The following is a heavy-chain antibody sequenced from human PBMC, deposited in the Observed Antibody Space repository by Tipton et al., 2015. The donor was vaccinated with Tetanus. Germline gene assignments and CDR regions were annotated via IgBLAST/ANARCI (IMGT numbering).Heavy chain of an antibody. V-gene: IGHV4-59*01. CDR1: GGSISGSY. D-gene: IGHD2-2*01. J-gene: IGHJ4*02. CDR2: VYYNGNT. Sequence: LRLSCTVSGGSISGSYWNWIRQPPGKGLEWIGYVYYNGNTHYNPALKSRVTISVDTSKNQFSLKLSSVTAAGTAIYYCAREVPAAGHFDSWGQGTLVTVSS. CDR3: AREVPAAGHFDS.